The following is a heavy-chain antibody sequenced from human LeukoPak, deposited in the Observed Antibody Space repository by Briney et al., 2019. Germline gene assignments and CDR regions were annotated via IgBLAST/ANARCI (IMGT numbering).Heavy chain of an antibody. V-gene: IGHV3-30*04. CDR3: ACIAVAGNAFDI. J-gene: IGHJ3*02. Sequence: GGSLRLSCAASGFTFSSYVMHWVRQAPGKGLEWVAIISYDGSNEYYADSVKGRFTISRDNSKNTLYLQMNSLRAADTAVYYCACIAVAGNAFDIWGQGTMVTVSS. D-gene: IGHD6-19*01. CDR1: GFTFSSYV. CDR2: ISYDGSNE.